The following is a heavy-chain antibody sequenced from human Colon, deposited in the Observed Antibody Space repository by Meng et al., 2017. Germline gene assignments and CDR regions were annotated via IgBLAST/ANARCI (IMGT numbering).Heavy chain of an antibody. CDR2: IYHSGST. CDR1: GGSISSSNW. Sequence: GSLRLSCAVSGGSISSSNWWSWVRQPPGKGLEWIGEIYHSGSTNYNPSLQSRVTISVDKSKNQFALKLSSVTAADTAVYYCARSLGYCSGGSCSKEIFDYWGQGTLVTVSS. D-gene: IGHD2-15*01. CDR3: ARSLGYCSGGSCSKEIFDY. J-gene: IGHJ4*02. V-gene: IGHV4-4*02.